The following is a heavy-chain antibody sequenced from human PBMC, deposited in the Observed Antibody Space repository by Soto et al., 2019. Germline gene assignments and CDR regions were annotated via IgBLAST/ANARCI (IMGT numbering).Heavy chain of an antibody. CDR3: ARLGDCGGDCYTYGYAFDI. J-gene: IGHJ3*02. CDR1: GVTISSSSFY. Sequence: ASETLSLTCTVSGVTISSSSFYWGWDRQPPGKGLEWVGGIYYSGRTYHNPSLKSRVTISVDTSKNQFSLKLTSVTAADTAVYYCARLGDCGGDCYTYGYAFDIWGQGTMVTVSS. CDR2: IYYSGRT. V-gene: IGHV4-39*01. D-gene: IGHD2-21*02.